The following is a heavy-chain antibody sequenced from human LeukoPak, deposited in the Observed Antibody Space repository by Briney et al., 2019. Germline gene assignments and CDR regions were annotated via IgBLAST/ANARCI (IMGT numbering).Heavy chain of an antibody. CDR2: IKSKTDGGTT. Sequence: PGGSLRLSCAASGFTFSNAWMSWVRQAPGKGLEWVGRIKSKTDGGTTDYAAPVKGRFTISRDDSKNTLYLQMNSLKTEDTAVSYCTSDYYGSGSSNYYFDYWGQGTLVTVSS. V-gene: IGHV3-15*01. CDR3: TSDYYGSGSSNYYFDY. D-gene: IGHD3-10*01. CDR1: GFTFSNAW. J-gene: IGHJ4*02.